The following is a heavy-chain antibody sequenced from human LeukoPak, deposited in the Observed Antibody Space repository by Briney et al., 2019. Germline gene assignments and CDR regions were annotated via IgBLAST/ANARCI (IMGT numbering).Heavy chain of an antibody. V-gene: IGHV4-34*01. Sequence: SETLSLTCAVYNGSFSGYYWSWIRQSPGKGLEWIGEINHSGGTNYNPSLKSRLTISVDTSKNQFSLKLSSVTAADTAVYYCARDDGPPIFGVVKHPFDYWGQGTLVTVSS. J-gene: IGHJ4*02. CDR1: NGSFSGYY. CDR3: ARDDGPPIFGVVKHPFDY. D-gene: IGHD3-3*01. CDR2: INHSGGT.